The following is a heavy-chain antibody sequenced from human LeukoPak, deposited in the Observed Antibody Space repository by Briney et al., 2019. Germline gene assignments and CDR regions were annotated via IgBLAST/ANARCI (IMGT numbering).Heavy chain of an antibody. V-gene: IGHV4-31*03. CDR1: GGSIISGGYY. D-gene: IGHD2-15*01. Sequence: PSETLSLTCTVSGGSIISGGYYWSWVRQHPGKGLEWIGYISYSGATYYGPSLKSRATISADTSKNQFSLKLTSVTAADTALYYCARAGYCSGGSCNGMDVWGQGTTVTVSS. CDR3: ARAGYCSGGSCNGMDV. CDR2: ISYSGAT. J-gene: IGHJ6*02.